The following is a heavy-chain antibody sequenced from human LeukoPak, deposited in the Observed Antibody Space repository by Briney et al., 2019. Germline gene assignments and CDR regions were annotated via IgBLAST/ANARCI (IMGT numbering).Heavy chain of an antibody. CDR2: IYSSGTI. CDR3: ARDSGTTGEVKFDP. V-gene: IGHV4-4*07. CDR1: GGSFSGYY. D-gene: IGHD3-10*01. J-gene: IGHJ5*02. Sequence: PSETLSLTCAVYGGSFSGYYWSWIRQPAGKGLEWIGRIYSSGTITYNPSLERRVSMSVDTSKNQFSLKLSSVTAADTAVYYCARDSGTTGEVKFDPWGQGTLVIVSS.